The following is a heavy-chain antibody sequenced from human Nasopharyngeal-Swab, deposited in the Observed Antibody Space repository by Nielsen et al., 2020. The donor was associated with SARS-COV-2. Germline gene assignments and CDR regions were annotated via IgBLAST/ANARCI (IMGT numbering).Heavy chain of an antibody. D-gene: IGHD3-3*01. CDR3: ARGDYDFGGGGMDV. J-gene: IGHJ6*02. CDR2: IGTAGDT. Sequence: GGSLRLSCAASGFTFNKYDMHWVRQATGKGLEWVSAIGTAGDTYYPDSVRGRFTISRENAKSSLYLQMNSLRPGDTAVYYCARGDYDFGGGGMDVWGQGTTVTVSS. V-gene: IGHV3-13*01. CDR1: GFTFNKYD.